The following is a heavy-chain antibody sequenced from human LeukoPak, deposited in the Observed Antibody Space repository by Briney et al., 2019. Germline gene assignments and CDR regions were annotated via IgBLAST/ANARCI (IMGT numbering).Heavy chain of an antibody. CDR2: INPNSGGT. J-gene: IGHJ4*02. CDR3: QRITIFGVVMDFDY. Sequence: GASVKVSCKASGYTFTGYYMHWVRQAPGQGLEWMGWINPNSGGTNYAQKFQGRVTMTTDTSTSTAHMEVRSLRSDDTAVYYCQRITIFGVVMDFDYWGQGTLVTVSS. D-gene: IGHD3-3*01. V-gene: IGHV1-2*02. CDR1: GYTFTGYY.